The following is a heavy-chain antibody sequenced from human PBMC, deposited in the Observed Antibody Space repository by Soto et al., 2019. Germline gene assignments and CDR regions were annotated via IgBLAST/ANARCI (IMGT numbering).Heavy chain of an antibody. CDR2: ISAYNGNT. D-gene: IGHD3-3*01. CDR1: GYTFTSYG. J-gene: IGHJ4*02. V-gene: IGHV1-18*01. CDR3: AIYDFGEGFFDY. Sequence: QVQLVQSGAEVKKPGASVKVSCKASGYTFTSYGISWVRQAPGQGREWMGWISAYNGNTNYAQKLQGRVTMTTDTSPSTAYMELRSLRSDDTDVYYCAIYDFGEGFFDYWGQGTLVTVSS.